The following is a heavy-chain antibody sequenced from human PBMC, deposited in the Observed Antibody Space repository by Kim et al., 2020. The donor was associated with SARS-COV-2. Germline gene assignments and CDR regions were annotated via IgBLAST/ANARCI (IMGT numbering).Heavy chain of an antibody. V-gene: IGHV3-49*03. CDR1: GFTFGDYA. Sequence: GGSLRLSCSASGFTFGDYAMSWFRQAPGKGLEWVGFVRSKAYGGTTEYAASVKGRFTISRDDSKSIAYLQMNSLKTEDTAVYYCTRGGCSSTSCYASDYWGQGTLVTVSS. CDR2: VRSKAYGGTT. J-gene: IGHJ4*02. D-gene: IGHD2-2*01. CDR3: TRGGCSSTSCYASDY.